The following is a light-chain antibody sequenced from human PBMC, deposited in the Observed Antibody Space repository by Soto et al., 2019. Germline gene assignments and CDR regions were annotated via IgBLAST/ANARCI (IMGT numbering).Light chain of an antibody. Sequence: EIVMTQSPATLSMSPGERATLSCRASQGIGSTLAWYQQKPGQTPRLLIYGASTRATGVPARFSGGGSGTEFILTINSLQSEDFAVYYCQRYNSWPLTFGGGTKVELK. CDR2: GAS. V-gene: IGKV3-15*01. CDR1: QGIGST. J-gene: IGKJ4*01. CDR3: QRYNSWPLT.